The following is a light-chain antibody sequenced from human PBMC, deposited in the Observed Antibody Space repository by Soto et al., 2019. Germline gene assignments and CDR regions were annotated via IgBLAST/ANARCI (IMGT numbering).Light chain of an antibody. CDR1: SSDVGGYNF. V-gene: IGLV2-14*01. J-gene: IGLJ3*02. CDR2: EVS. Sequence: QSALTQPASVSGSPGQSITISCTGTSSDVGGYNFVSWYQQHPGKAPKLIIYEVSNRPSGVSNRFSGSKSGNTASLTISGLQAEDDADYSCSSSTTTSTPVFGGGTKLTVL. CDR3: SSSTTTSTPV.